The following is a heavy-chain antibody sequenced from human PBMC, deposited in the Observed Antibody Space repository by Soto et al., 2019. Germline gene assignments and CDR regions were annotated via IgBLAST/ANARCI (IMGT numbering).Heavy chain of an antibody. D-gene: IGHD5-12*01. V-gene: IGHV1-24*01. CDR3: ATVDGLVVATYSNWFDP. CDR2: FDPEDGET. Sequence: ASVKVSCKVSGYTLTELSMRWVRQAPGKGLEWMGGFDPEDGETIYAQKFQGRVTMTEDTSTDTAYMELSSLRSEDTAVYYCATVDGLVVATYSNWFDPWRQRTLVTVSS. J-gene: IGHJ5*02. CDR1: GYTLTELS.